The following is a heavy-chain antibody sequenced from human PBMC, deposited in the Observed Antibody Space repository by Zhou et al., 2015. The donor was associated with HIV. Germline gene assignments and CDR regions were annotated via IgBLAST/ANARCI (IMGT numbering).Heavy chain of an antibody. V-gene: IGHV1-69*12. CDR1: GGTFSSYA. D-gene: IGHD3-9*01. Sequence: QVQLVQSGAEVKKPGSSVKVSCKASGGTFSSYAISWVRQAPGQGLEWMGGIIPIFGTANYAQKFQGRVTITADESTSTAYMELSSLRSEDTAVYYCARSTPDFDWLLNAFDIWGQGTMVTVSS. CDR3: ARSTPDFDWLLNAFDI. J-gene: IGHJ3*02. CDR2: IIPIFGTA.